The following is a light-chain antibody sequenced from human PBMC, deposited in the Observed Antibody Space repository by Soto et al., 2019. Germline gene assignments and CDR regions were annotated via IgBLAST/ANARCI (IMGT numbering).Light chain of an antibody. CDR3: QQYDNLLLIT. CDR2: AAS. J-gene: IGKJ5*01. CDR1: QDISNY. Sequence: DLQMTQSPSSLSASVGDRVTITCQASQDISNYLNWYQQKPGKAPKLLIYAASNLETGVPSRFSGSGSETDFTFTISSLQPEDIATYYCQQYDNLLLITFGQGTRLEMK. V-gene: IGKV1-33*01.